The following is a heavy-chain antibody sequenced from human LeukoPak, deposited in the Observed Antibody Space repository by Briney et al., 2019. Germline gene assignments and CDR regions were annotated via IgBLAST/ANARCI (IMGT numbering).Heavy chain of an antibody. CDR2: INHSGST. D-gene: IGHD2-8*01. CDR3: ADRENYCTNGVCYSDGMDV. J-gene: IGHJ6*02. V-gene: IGHV4-34*01. Sequence: SETLSLTCAVYGGSFGGYYWSWIRQPPGKGLEWIGEINHSGSTNYNPSLKSRVTISVDTSKNQFSLKLSSVTAADTAVYYCADRENYCTNGVCYSDGMDVWGQGTTVTVSS. CDR1: GGSFGGYY.